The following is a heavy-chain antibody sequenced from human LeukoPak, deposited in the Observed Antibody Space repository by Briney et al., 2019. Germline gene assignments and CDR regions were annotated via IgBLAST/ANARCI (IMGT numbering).Heavy chain of an antibody. CDR3: ARVHGRSSGYYNY. Sequence: SGTLPLTCTVSGGSISSYYWSWIRQPPGKGLEWIGYIYYSGSTNYNPSLKSRVTISVDTSKNQFSLKLSSVTAADTAVYYCARVHGRSSGYYNYWGQGTLVTVSS. CDR2: IYYSGST. D-gene: IGHD3-22*01. V-gene: IGHV4-59*01. J-gene: IGHJ4*02. CDR1: GGSISSYY.